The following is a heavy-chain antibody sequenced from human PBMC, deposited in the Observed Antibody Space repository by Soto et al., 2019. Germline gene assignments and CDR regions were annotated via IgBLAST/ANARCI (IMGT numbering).Heavy chain of an antibody. D-gene: IGHD2-15*01. J-gene: IGHJ6*02. CDR2: TYYRSKWYN. CDR1: GDSVSSNSAA. V-gene: IGHV6-1*01. Sequence: QVQLQQSGPGLVKPSQTLSLTCAISGDSVSSNSAAWNWIRQSPSRGLEWLGRTYYRSKWYNDYAVSVKSRITNNPDTSKNQFSLQLNSVTPEDTAVYYCARGTDIVVVVAATPPHYYGMDVWGQGTTVTVSS. CDR3: ARGTDIVVVVAATPPHYYGMDV.